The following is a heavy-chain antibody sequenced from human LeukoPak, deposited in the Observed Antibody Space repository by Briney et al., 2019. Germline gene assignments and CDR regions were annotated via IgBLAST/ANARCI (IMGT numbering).Heavy chain of an antibody. V-gene: IGHV3-9*01. CDR2: ISWNSGSI. CDR1: GFTFDDYA. Sequence: GGSVRLSCAASGFTFDDYAMHWVREAPGKGLEWVSGISWNSGSIGYADSVKGRFTISRDNAKNSLYLQMNSLRAEDTALYYCAKVLPRARRGWYTPYFDYWGQGTLVTVSS. D-gene: IGHD6-19*01. J-gene: IGHJ4*02. CDR3: AKVLPRARRGWYTPYFDY.